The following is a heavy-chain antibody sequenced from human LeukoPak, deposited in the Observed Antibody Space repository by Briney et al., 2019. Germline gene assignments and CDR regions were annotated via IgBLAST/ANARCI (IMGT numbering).Heavy chain of an antibody. CDR2: INPSGGSI. Sequence: RRASVKVSCKASGYTFIAYYMHWVRQAPGQGLEWMGIINPSGGSISYAQKFQGRVTMTRDMSTSTVYMELSSLRSEDTAVYYCARGDCTNGVCYPPGFDYWGQGTLVTVSS. J-gene: IGHJ4*02. V-gene: IGHV1-46*01. CDR3: ARGDCTNGVCYPPGFDY. CDR1: GYTFIAYY. D-gene: IGHD2-8*01.